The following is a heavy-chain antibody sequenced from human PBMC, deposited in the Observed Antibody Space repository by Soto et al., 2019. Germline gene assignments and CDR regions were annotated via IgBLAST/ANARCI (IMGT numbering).Heavy chain of an antibody. J-gene: IGHJ6*02. V-gene: IGHV3-23*01. D-gene: IGHD3-3*01. CDR1: GFTFSGYA. CDR2: ISGGGDTT. Sequence: QLLESGGDLVQPGGSLRLSCVASGFTFSGYAMSWVRQAPGKGLEWLSTISGGGDTTHYADSVKGRFAISRDNSRNTVFLQLNSLGAEDTAVYYCAKSNQIFGVLKDYFYYGMDVWGQGTTVTVSS. CDR3: AKSNQIFGVLKDYFYYGMDV.